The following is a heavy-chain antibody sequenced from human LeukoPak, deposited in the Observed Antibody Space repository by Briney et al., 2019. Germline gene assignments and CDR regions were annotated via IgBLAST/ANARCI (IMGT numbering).Heavy chain of an antibody. CDR3: ARVQSEITMVRGVIKYYYYGMDV. Sequence: GGSLRLSCAASGFTFSSYSMNWVRQAPGKGLEWVSSISSSSSYIYYADSVKGRFTISRDNAKSSLYLQMNSLRAEDTAVYYCARVQSEITMVRGVIKYYYYGMDVWGKGTTVAVSS. J-gene: IGHJ6*04. CDR1: GFTFSSYS. CDR2: ISSSSSYI. D-gene: IGHD3-10*01. V-gene: IGHV3-21*01.